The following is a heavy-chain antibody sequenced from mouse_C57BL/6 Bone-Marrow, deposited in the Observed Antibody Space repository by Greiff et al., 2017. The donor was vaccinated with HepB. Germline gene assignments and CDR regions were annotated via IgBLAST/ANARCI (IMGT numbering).Heavy chain of an antibody. J-gene: IGHJ4*01. D-gene: IGHD1-1*01. CDR3: ARSLRYYAMDY. CDR1: GFTFSDFY. V-gene: IGHV7-1*01. CDR2: SRNKANDYTT. Sequence: EVKLMESGGGLVQSGRSLRLSCATSGFTFSDFYMEWVRQAPGKGLEWIAASRNKANDYTTEYSASVKGRFIVSRDTSQSILYLQMNALRAEDTAIYYVARSLRYYAMDYWGQGTSVTVSS.